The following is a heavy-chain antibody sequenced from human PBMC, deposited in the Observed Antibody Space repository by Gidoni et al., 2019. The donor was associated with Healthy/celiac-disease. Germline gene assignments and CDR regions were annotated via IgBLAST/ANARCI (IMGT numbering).Heavy chain of an antibody. CDR2: ISGSGGST. D-gene: IGHD5-18*01. V-gene: IGHV3-23*01. Sequence: EVQLLESGGGLVQPGGSLRLSCAASGFTFSRYAMSWVRQAPGKGLEWVSAISGSGGSTDYADSVKGRFTISRDNSKNTLYLQMNSLRAEDTAVYYCAKTQIQLGYYYYGMDVWGQGTTVTVSS. J-gene: IGHJ6*02. CDR3: AKTQIQLGYYYYGMDV. CDR1: GFTFSRYA.